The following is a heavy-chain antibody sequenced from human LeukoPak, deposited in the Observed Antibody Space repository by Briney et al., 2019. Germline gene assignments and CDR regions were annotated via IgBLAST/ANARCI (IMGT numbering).Heavy chain of an antibody. D-gene: IGHD2-21*02. J-gene: IGHJ3*02. CDR3: ARDLYVTAPALGAFDI. V-gene: IGHV3-21*01. Sequence: PGGSLRLSSAASGFTFSSYSMNWVRQAPGKGLEWVSSISSSSSYIYYADSVKGRFTISRDNAKNSLYLQMNSLRAEDTAVYYCARDLYVTAPALGAFDIWGQGTMVTISS. CDR1: GFTFSSYS. CDR2: ISSSSSYI.